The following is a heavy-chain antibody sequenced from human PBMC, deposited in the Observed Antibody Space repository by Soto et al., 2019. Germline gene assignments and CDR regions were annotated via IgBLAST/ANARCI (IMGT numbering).Heavy chain of an antibody. CDR1: GFTFSDYA. CDR3: ARDYNELARPDQFKL. V-gene: IGHV3-23*01. J-gene: IGHJ4*02. CDR2: INGRGDDT. Sequence: VSLRLSCAASGFTFSDYAMTWVRQAPGKGLEWLSSINGRGDDTFYMDSVKGRFTVSRDNAKSTLYLHMSSLRADDTATYFCARDYNELARPDQFKLWGLGTLVTVSS. D-gene: IGHD1-20*01.